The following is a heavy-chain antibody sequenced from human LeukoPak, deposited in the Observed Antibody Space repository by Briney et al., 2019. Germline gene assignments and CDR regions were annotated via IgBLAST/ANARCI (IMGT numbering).Heavy chain of an antibody. D-gene: IGHD3-9*01. V-gene: IGHV4-31*03. CDR2: IYYSGST. J-gene: IGHJ5*02. Sequence: SQTLSLTCTVSGGSISSGGYYWSWIRQHPGKGLERIGYIYYSGSTYYNPSLKSRVTISVATSKNQFSLKLSSVTAADTAVYYCARDAGVLRYFDWLYWFDPWGQGTLVTVSS. CDR3: ARDAGVLRYFDWLYWFDP. CDR1: GGSISSGGYY.